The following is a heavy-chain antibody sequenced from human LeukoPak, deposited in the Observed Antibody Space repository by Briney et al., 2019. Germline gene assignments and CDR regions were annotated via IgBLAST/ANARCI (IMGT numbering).Heavy chain of an antibody. V-gene: IGHV3-30*02. Sequence: GGSLRLSCAASGFTFSGSGMHWVRQVPGKGPEWVAFIRYDESVKSYANSVKGRFTGSRDNSKNTLFLQMNNLRAEDTAVYYCARDLPGGAKAFNIWGLGTMVIVSS. CDR1: GFTFSGSG. CDR3: ARDLPGGAKAFNI. D-gene: IGHD3-16*01. CDR2: IRYDESVK. J-gene: IGHJ3*02.